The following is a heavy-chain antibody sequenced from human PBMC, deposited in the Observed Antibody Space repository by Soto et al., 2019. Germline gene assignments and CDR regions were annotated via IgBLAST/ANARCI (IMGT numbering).Heavy chain of an antibody. CDR2: MNPNSGNT. Sequence: ASVKVSCKASGYTFTSYDINWVRQATGQGLEWMGWMNPNSGNTGYAQKFQGRVTMTRNTSISTAYMELSSLRSEDTAVYYCAILWFRPTTHYYMAVWGKGTTVTVSS. J-gene: IGHJ6*03. V-gene: IGHV1-8*01. CDR3: AILWFRPTTHYYMAV. D-gene: IGHD3-10*01. CDR1: GYTFTSYD.